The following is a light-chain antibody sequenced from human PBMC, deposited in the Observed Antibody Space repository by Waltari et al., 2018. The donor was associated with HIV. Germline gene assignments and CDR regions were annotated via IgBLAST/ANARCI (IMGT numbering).Light chain of an antibody. CDR2: GAS. Sequence: EIVLTQSPGPLSLSPGERATLSCRASQSVTNNYLSRYQQKQGEAARMLLYGASSRSNSIPHRISGSGSGTDYTLTISRMEPEDFAVYYCQQYATSPPLTFGGGTKMEIK. CDR3: QQYATSPPLT. J-gene: IGKJ4*01. CDR1: QSVTNNY. V-gene: IGKV3-20*01.